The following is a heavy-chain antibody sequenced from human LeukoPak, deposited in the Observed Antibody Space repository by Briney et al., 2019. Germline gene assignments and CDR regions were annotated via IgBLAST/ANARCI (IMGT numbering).Heavy chain of an antibody. V-gene: IGHV3-30-3*01. CDR1: GFTFSSYA. Sequence: GGSLRLSCAASGFTFSSYAMHWVRQAPGKGLEWVAVISYDGSNKYYADSVKGRFTISRDNSKNTLYLQMNSLRAEDTAVYYCAGAFTVTTHLDYWGQGTLVTVSS. D-gene: IGHD4-17*01. J-gene: IGHJ4*02. CDR3: AGAFTVTTHLDY. CDR2: ISYDGSNK.